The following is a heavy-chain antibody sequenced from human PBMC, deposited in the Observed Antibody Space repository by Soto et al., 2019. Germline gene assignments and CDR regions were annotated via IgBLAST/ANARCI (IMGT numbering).Heavy chain of an antibody. CDR3: ARERAVGFDP. V-gene: IGHV1-8*01. Sequence: QVQLVQSGAEVKKPGASVKVSCKASGYTFTGYDINWVRQATGQGLEWMGWRNPNSGNTGYAQKFQGRVTMNRNTSISTAYMELSSLGSEDTDVYYCARERAVGFDPWGQGNLVTVSS. CDR1: GYTFTGYD. J-gene: IGHJ5*02. D-gene: IGHD2-15*01. CDR2: RNPNSGNT.